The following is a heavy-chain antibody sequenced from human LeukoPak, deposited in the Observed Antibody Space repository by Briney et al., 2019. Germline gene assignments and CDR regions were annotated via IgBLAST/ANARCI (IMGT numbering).Heavy chain of an antibody. D-gene: IGHD2-8*01. CDR1: GXTFSDSA. Sequence: PGGSLKLSCAASGXTFSDSAIHWVRQASGKGLEWVGRIRDKGYGHATAYAASVKGRFTLSRDDSKNTAYLQMNSLKTEDTALYYCTRPNEGNWFDPRGQGTLVTVSS. CDR2: IRDKGYGHAT. CDR3: TRPNEGNWFDP. V-gene: IGHV3-73*01. J-gene: IGHJ5*02.